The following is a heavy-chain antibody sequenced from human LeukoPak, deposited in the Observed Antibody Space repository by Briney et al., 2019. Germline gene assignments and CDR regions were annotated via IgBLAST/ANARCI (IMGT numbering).Heavy chain of an antibody. CDR2: ISHSGST. V-gene: IGHV4-38-2*01. CDR3: ARAGPQSRIQLWLYFFDY. Sequence: SETLSLTCAVSGYSISSGYYWGWMRQPPGKGLEWIGSISHSGSTYYNPSLKSRVTISLDTSKNQFSLKLSSVTAADTAVYYCARAGPQSRIQLWLYFFDYWGQGTLVTVSS. D-gene: IGHD5-18*01. CDR1: GYSISSGYY. J-gene: IGHJ4*02.